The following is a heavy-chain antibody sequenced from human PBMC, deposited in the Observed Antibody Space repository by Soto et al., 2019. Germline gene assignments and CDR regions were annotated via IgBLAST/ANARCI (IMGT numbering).Heavy chain of an antibody. J-gene: IGHJ4*02. V-gene: IGHV3-23*01. D-gene: IGHD5-12*01. CDR1: GFTFSTYA. CDR3: ANIVPTAPDY. Sequence: EVQLLESGGGLIQPGGSLRLSCAASGFTFSTYAMSWVRQAPGKGLEWVSAITGTGGNTFYADSVQGRFTISRDNSKSTLYLQMNNLRADDTAVYYCANIVPTAPDYWGQGTLVAVSS. CDR2: ITGTGGNT.